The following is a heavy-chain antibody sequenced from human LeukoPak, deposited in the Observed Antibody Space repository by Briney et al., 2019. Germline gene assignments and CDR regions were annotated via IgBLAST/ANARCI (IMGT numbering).Heavy chain of an antibody. CDR2: IIPIFGTA. Sequence: SVKVSCKASGGTFSSYAISWVRQAPGQGLEWMGGIIPIFGTANYAQKFQGRVTITADESTSTAYMELSSLRSEDTAVYYCARGGRYFDWLFPFDYWGQGTLVTVSS. J-gene: IGHJ4*02. D-gene: IGHD3-9*01. V-gene: IGHV1-69*13. CDR1: GGTFSSYA. CDR3: ARGGRYFDWLFPFDY.